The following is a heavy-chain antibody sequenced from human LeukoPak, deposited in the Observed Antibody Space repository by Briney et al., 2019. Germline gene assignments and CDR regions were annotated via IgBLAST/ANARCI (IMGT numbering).Heavy chain of an antibody. CDR1: GGTFSSYA. CDR3: ARDSSQNDFWSGYVWFDP. Sequence: SVKVSCKASGGTFSSYAISWVRQAPGQGLEWMGGIIPIFGTANYAQKFQGRVTITADESTSTAYMELSSLRSEDTAVYYCARDSSQNDFWSGYVWFDPWGQGTLVTVSS. J-gene: IGHJ5*02. D-gene: IGHD3-3*01. V-gene: IGHV1-69*01. CDR2: IIPIFGTA.